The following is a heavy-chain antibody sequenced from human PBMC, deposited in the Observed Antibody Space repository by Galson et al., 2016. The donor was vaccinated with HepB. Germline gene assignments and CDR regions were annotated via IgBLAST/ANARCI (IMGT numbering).Heavy chain of an antibody. V-gene: IGHV3-7*01. J-gene: IGHJ6*02. D-gene: IGHD5-18*01. CDR2: IKEDGSEQ. CDR1: GFTFSRSW. CDR3: ARARGYTSTYGGGYHYGMDV. Sequence: SLRLSCAASGFTFSRSWMTWVRQAPGKGLEWVANIKEDGSEQFYVDSVKGRFTISRDNAKNSVYLQMNILRAEDTAVYHCARARGYTSTYGGGYHYGMDVWGQGTTVTVSS.